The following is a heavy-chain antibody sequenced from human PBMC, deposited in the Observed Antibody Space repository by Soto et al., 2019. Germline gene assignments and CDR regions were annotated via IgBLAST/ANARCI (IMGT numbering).Heavy chain of an antibody. V-gene: IGHV1-69*02. CDR3: ARVNVVQAAPSYYYYMAV. D-gene: IGHD2-2*01. CDR2: IIPILGIA. Sequence: QVQLVQSGAEVKKPGSSVKVSCKASGGTFSSYTISWVRQAPGQGLEWMGRIIPILGIANYAQKFQGRVTITADKSTSTAYMELSSLRSEDTAVYYCARVNVVQAAPSYYYYMAVWGKGTTVTVSS. CDR1: GGTFSSYT. J-gene: IGHJ6*03.